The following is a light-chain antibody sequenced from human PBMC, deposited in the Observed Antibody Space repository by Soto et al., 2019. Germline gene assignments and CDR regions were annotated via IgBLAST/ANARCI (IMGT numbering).Light chain of an antibody. V-gene: IGKV3-11*01. J-gene: IGKJ4*01. CDR3: QHRANWPLT. Sequence: EIVLTQSPATLSLSPGERATLSCRASQSVGRSLAWYQQKPGQAPRLLIYDTSNRATGIPARFSVSGSGTDFTLTISSLEPEDFAVYYCQHRANWPLTFGGGTKVDIK. CDR2: DTS. CDR1: QSVGRS.